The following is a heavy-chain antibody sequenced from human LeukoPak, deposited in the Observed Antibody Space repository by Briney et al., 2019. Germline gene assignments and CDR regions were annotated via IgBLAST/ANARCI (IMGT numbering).Heavy chain of an antibody. J-gene: IGHJ3*02. CDR2: ISSTAYTI. Sequence: GGLRLSCAASGFTFSDSYMTWIRQAPGKGLEWVSYISSTAYTIFYADSVKGRFTISRDNAKNSLYLQMNSLRAEDTAVYYCARDRSGFDAFDIWGQGTMVTVSS. CDR3: ARDRSGFDAFDI. V-gene: IGHV3-11*04. CDR1: GFTFSDSY.